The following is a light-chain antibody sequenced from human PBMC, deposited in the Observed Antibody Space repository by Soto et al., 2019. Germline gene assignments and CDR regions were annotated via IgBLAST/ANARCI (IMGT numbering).Light chain of an antibody. J-gene: IGKJ1*01. CDR3: QQSYSTPWT. Sequence: DIQMTQSPSSLSASVGDRVTITCRASQSISSYLNWYQQKPGKAPKLLIYAASSLQSVVPSTFSGSGSGTDFTLTISSLQPEDFATYYCQQSYSTPWTFGQGTKVEIK. V-gene: IGKV1-39*01. CDR1: QSISSY. CDR2: AAS.